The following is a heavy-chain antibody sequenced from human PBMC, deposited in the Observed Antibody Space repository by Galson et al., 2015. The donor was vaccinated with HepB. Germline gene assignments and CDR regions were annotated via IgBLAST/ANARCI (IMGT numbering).Heavy chain of an antibody. CDR2: ISSSSSTI. V-gene: IGHV3-48*01. Sequence: SLRLSCAASGFTFSSYSMNWVRQAPGKGLEWVSYISSSSSTIYYADPVKGRFTISRDNAKNSLYLQMNSLRAEDTAVYYCARGDYYYGSDTDYWGQGTLVTVSS. J-gene: IGHJ4*02. CDR1: GFTFSSYS. D-gene: IGHD3-10*01. CDR3: ARGDYYYGSDTDY.